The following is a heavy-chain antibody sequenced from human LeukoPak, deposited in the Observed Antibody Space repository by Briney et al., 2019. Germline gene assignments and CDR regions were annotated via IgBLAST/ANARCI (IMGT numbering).Heavy chain of an antibody. D-gene: IGHD3-22*01. Sequence: GSSVKVSCKASGGTFSSYAISWVRQAPGQGLEWMGGIIPIFGTANYAQKFQGRVTITADESTSTAYMELSSLRSEDTAVYDCARVPNSSGPFDYWGQGTLVTVSS. CDR3: ARVPNSSGPFDY. J-gene: IGHJ4*02. CDR1: GGTFSSYA. V-gene: IGHV1-69*01. CDR2: IIPIFGTA.